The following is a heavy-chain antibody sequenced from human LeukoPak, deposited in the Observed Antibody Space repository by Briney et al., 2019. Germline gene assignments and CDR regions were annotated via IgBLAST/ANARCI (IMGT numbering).Heavy chain of an antibody. J-gene: IGHJ6*04. Sequence: PGGSLRLPCAASGFTFSSYEMNWVRQAPGKGLEWVSYISSSGSTIYYADSVKGRFTISRDNAKNSLYLQMNSLRAEDTAVYYCAEPGITMIGGVWGKGTTVTISS. CDR2: ISSSGSTI. CDR3: AEPGITMIGGV. CDR1: GFTFSSYE. V-gene: IGHV3-48*03. D-gene: IGHD3-10*02.